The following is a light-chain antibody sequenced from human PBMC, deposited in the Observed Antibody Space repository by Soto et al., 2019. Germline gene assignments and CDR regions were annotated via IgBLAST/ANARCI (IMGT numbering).Light chain of an antibody. Sequence: DIQMTQSPSTLSASVGDRVTITCRASQTVERWLAWYQQKPGKAPNLLISDVSSLESGVPSRFSGSGSETEFTLTISGLQPDDFATYYCQQYKDSMWTFGQGTKVDIK. V-gene: IGKV1-5*01. CDR1: QTVERW. CDR3: QQYKDSMWT. J-gene: IGKJ1*01. CDR2: DVS.